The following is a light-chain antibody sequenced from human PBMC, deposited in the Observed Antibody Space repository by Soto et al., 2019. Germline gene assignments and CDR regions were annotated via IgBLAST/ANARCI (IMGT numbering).Light chain of an antibody. CDR2: SDT. Sequence: SYELTQPPSVSVAPGKTASISCGGNDIGSKGVHWYQQKPGQAPVLVIYSDTDLPPVITERFSGSNSANLATLTISRVEAGDEADYYCQVWDSGSAHVVFGGGTKVTAL. CDR1: DIGSKG. V-gene: IGLV3-21*04. CDR3: QVWDSGSAHVV. J-gene: IGLJ2*01.